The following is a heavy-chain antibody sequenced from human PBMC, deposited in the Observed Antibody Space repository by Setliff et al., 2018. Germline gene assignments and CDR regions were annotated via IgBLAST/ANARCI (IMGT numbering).Heavy chain of an antibody. CDR2: IWFDGSNE. J-gene: IGHJ6*04. Sequence: PGGSLRLSCEATGFTFSTFAIHWVRQAPGKGLEWLALIWFDGSNEYYEDSVKGRFTISRDNSKNMAYLEMNRLRAEDTAVYYCAKVGPRGKGTTVTVSS. CDR1: GFTFSTFA. CDR3: AKVGP. V-gene: IGHV3-33*06.